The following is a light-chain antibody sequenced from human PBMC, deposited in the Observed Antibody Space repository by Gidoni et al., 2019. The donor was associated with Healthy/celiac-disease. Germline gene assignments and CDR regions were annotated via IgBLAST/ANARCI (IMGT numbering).Light chain of an antibody. CDR2: DVS. J-gene: IGLJ2*01. CDR3: SSYTSSSTLV. V-gene: IGLV2-14*01. CDR1: STDVGGYNY. Sequence: QSALTQPASVTGYPGQSITSSCTGTSTDVGGYNYVSWYQQHPGKAPKLMIYDVSNRPSGVSNRFSGSKSGNTASLTISGLQAEDEADYYCSSYTSSSTLVFGGGTKLTVL.